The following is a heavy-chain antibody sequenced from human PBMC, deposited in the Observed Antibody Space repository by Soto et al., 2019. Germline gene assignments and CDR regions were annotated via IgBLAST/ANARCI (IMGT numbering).Heavy chain of an antibody. CDR1: GGTFSSYT. Sequence: QVQLVQSGAEVKKPGSSVKVSCKASGGTFSSYTISWVRQAPGQGREWMGRIIPILGIANYAQKFQGRVTITADKSTSTAYMELSSLRSEDTAVYYCAREDGDNIDYWGQGTLVTVSS. CDR3: AREDGDNIDY. V-gene: IGHV1-69*08. J-gene: IGHJ4*02. D-gene: IGHD1-1*01. CDR2: IIPILGIA.